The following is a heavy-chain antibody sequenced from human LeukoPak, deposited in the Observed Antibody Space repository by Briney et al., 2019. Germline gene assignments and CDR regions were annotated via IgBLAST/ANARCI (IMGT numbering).Heavy chain of an antibody. Sequence: GESLKISCKGSGYSFTSYWIGWVRQVPGKGLEWMGIIYPGDSDTRYSPSFQGQVTISADKSISTAYLQWSSLKASDTAMYYCARQPAYYYDSSGYFLDYWGQGTLVTVSS. J-gene: IGHJ4*02. CDR2: IYPGDSDT. D-gene: IGHD3-22*01. CDR1: GYSFTSYW. V-gene: IGHV5-51*01. CDR3: ARQPAYYYDSSGYFLDY.